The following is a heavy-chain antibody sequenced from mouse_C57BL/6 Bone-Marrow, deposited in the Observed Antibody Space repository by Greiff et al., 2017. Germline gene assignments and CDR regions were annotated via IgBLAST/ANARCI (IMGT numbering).Heavy chain of an antibody. Sequence: VQVVESGPGLVAPSQSLSITCTVSGFSLTSYGVDWVRQSPGKGLEWLGVIWGVGSTNYNSALKSRLSISKDNSKSQVFLKMNSLQTDDTAMYYCASRQLRLPRFAYWGQGTLVTVSA. CDR1: GFSLTSYG. CDR3: ASRQLRLPRFAY. CDR2: IWGVGST. J-gene: IGHJ3*01. D-gene: IGHD3-2*02. V-gene: IGHV2-6*01.